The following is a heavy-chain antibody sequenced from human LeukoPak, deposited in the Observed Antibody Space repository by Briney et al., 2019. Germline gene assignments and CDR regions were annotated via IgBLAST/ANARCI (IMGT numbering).Heavy chain of an antibody. CDR3: ARVWGGYCSGGSCYSGNFDY. CDR2: INPSGGST. Sequence: ASVKVSCKASGYTFTSYYMHWVRQAPGQGLEWMGIINPSGGSTSYAQKFQGRVTMNRDTSTSTVYMELSSLRSEDTAVYYCARVWGGYCSGGSCYSGNFDYWGQGTLVTVSS. V-gene: IGHV1-46*01. J-gene: IGHJ4*02. D-gene: IGHD2-15*01. CDR1: GYTFTSYY.